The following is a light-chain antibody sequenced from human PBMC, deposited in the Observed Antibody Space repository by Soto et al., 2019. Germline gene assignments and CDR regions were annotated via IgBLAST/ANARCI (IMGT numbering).Light chain of an antibody. CDR2: DAA. J-gene: IGKJ1*01. Sequence: EILMTQSPSTLSVSPGERATLSCGASQSVRSNLAWYQQKPGQAPRLLIYDAATRATGIPATLSGSGSGTEFTLTISSLQSEDFPVYYCQQYNNWWTFGQGTKVDIK. CDR1: QSVRSN. CDR3: QQYNNWWT. V-gene: IGKV3-15*01.